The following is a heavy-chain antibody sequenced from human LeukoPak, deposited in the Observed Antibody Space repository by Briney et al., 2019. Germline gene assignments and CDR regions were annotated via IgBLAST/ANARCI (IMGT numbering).Heavy chain of an antibody. J-gene: IGHJ4*02. CDR1: GGSISSGGYY. V-gene: IGHV4-31*03. CDR3: ARGEFGDSSGYYYH. Sequence: SETLSLTCTVSGGSISSGGYYWSWIRQHPGKALEWIGYIYYSGSTYYNPSLKSRVTISVDTSKNQFSLKLSSVTAADTAAYYCARGEFGDSSGYYYHWGQGTLVTVSS. CDR2: IYYSGST. D-gene: IGHD3-22*01.